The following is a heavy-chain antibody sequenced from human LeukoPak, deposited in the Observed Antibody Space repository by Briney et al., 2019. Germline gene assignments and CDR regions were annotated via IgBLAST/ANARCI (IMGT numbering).Heavy chain of an antibody. CDR2: ISGSGGST. CDR1: GFTFSSYA. Sequence: PGGSLRLSCAASGFTFSSYAMSWVRQAPGKGLEWVSAISGSGGSTYYADSVKGRFTISRDNSKNTLYLQMNSLRAEDTAVYYRAKAYSYGPGNWFDPWGQGTLVTVSS. J-gene: IGHJ5*02. D-gene: IGHD5-18*01. CDR3: AKAYSYGPGNWFDP. V-gene: IGHV3-23*01.